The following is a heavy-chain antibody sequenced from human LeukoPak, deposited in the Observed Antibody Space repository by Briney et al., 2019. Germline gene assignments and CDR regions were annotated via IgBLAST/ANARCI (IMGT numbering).Heavy chain of an antibody. CDR2: IYYSGST. V-gene: IGHV4-31*11. CDR1: GGSISSGGYS. J-gene: IGHJ3*02. CDR3: ARALNDIVVVYAFDI. Sequence: PSQTLSLTCAVSGGSISSGGYSWSWIRQPPGKGLEWIGYIYYSGSTYYNPSLKSRVTISVDTSKNQFSLKLSSVTAADTAVYYCARALNDIVVVYAFDIWGQGTMVTVSS. D-gene: IGHD2-2*01.